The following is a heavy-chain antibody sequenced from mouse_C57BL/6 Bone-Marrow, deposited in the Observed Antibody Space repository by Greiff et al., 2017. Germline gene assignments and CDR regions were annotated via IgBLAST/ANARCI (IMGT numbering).Heavy chain of an antibody. J-gene: IGHJ2*01. Sequence: VQLQQSGPGLVKPSQSLSLTCSVTGYSITSGYYWNWIRQVPGNKLEWMGYISYDGSNNYNPSLKNRISITRDTSKNQFFLKLNSVTTEDTATYYCAWADYWGQGTTLTVSS. CDR3: AWADY. D-gene: IGHD4-1*01. CDR1: GYSITSGYY. CDR2: ISYDGSN. V-gene: IGHV3-6*01.